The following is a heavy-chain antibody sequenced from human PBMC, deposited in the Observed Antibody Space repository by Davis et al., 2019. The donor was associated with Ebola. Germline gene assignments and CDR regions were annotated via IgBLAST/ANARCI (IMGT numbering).Heavy chain of an antibody. CDR2: IYSGGGT. Sequence: GESLKISCAASGFTVSTKYMNWVRQAPGKGLEWVSVIYSGGGTYYADSVKGRFTISRDNSKNTVYLQMSSLRADDTAVYYCARDGLRYYDILATVWGKGTTVTVSS. J-gene: IGHJ6*04. D-gene: IGHD3-9*01. CDR1: GFTVSTKY. CDR3: ARDGLRYYDILATV. V-gene: IGHV3-66*01.